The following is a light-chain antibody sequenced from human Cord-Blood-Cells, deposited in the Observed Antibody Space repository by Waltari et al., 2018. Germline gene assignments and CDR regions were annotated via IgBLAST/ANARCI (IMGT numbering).Light chain of an antibody. J-gene: IGLJ3*02. V-gene: IGLV2-14*01. Sequence: QSALTQPASVSGPPGQSITISCTGTSSDVGGYNYVSWYQQHPGKAPKLMIYDVSKRPSGVSNRFSGSKSGHTASLTISGLQAEDEADYYCSSYTSSSTWVFGGGTKLTVL. CDR2: DVS. CDR3: SSYTSSSTWV. CDR1: SSDVGGYNY.